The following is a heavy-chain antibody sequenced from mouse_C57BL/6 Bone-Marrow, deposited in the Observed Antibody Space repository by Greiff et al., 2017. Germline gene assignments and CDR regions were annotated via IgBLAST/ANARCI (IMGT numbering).Heavy chain of an antibody. D-gene: IGHD2-4*01. CDR3: ASSYDYDGLLYAMDY. CDR2: IDPEDGET. CDR1: GFNIKDYY. J-gene: IGHJ4*01. Sequence: EVQLQQSGAELVKPGASVKLSCTASGFNIKDYYMHWVKQRTEQGLEWIGRIDPEDGETKYAPKFPGKAPITADTSSNTAYLQLSSLTSEDTAVYYCASSYDYDGLLYAMDYWGQGTSVTVSS. V-gene: IGHV14-2*01.